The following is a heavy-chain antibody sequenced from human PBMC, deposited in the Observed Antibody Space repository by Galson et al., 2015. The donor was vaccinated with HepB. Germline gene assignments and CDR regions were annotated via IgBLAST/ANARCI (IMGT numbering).Heavy chain of an antibody. D-gene: IGHD3-22*01. J-gene: IGHJ1*01. CDR2: ISAGNGST. CDR3: ARDLHSGDYYDSSGYFEYFQH. V-gene: IGHV1-3*01. CDR1: GYTFTSYA. Sequence: SVKVSCKASGYTFTSYAIHWVRQAPGQRLEWMAWISAGNGSTKYSQKFQGRVTITRDKSTSTAYMELSSLRSEDTAVYYCARDLHSGDYYDSSGYFEYFQHWGQGTLVTVSS.